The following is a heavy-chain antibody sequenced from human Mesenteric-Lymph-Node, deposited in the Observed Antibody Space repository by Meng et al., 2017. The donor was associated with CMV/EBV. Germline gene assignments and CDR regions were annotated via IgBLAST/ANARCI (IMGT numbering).Heavy chain of an antibody. J-gene: IGHJ6*02. CDR3: ARRTGAAASYGLDV. CDR1: GFTFSGYG. V-gene: IGHV3-30*02. CDR2: IRYDGSNK. Sequence: GGSLRLSCAASGFTFSGYGMHWVRRTPGKGLEWVALIRYDGSNKYYAESVKGRFTISRDNSQNTLYLQMNSLRVEDTGVYYCARRTGAAASYGLDVWGQGTTVTVSS. D-gene: IGHD6-25*01.